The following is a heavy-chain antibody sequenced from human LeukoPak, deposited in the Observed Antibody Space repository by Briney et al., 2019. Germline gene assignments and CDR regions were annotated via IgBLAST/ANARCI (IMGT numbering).Heavy chain of an antibody. Sequence: GGSLRLSCAASGFTFSSYWMSWVRQAPGKGLEWVANIKQDGSEKYYVDSVKGRFTISRDNAKNSLYLQMNSLRAEDTAVYYCARDYYYYGSGSTFDYWGQGTLVTVSS. J-gene: IGHJ4*02. D-gene: IGHD3-10*01. CDR2: IKQDGSEK. V-gene: IGHV3-7*01. CDR1: GFTFSSYW. CDR3: ARDYYYYGSGSTFDY.